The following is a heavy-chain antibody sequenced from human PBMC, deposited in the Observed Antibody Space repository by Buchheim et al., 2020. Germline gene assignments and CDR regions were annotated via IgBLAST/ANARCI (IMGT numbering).Heavy chain of an antibody. CDR3: ARVSTSYDSSGYVNYFYGMDV. CDR2: IYHSGST. Sequence: QLQLQESGSGLVKPSQTLSLTCAVSGGSISSGGYSWSWIRQPPGQGLEWIGYIYHSGSTYYNPSIKSRVTISVDRSKNQFSLKLSSVTAADTAVYYCARVSTSYDSSGYVNYFYGMDVWGQGTT. J-gene: IGHJ6*02. CDR1: GGSISSGGYS. D-gene: IGHD3-22*01. V-gene: IGHV4-30-2*01.